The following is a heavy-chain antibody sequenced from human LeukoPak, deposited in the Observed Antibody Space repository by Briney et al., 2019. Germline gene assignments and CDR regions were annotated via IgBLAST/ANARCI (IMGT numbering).Heavy chain of an antibody. D-gene: IGHD6-19*01. V-gene: IGHV3-23*01. Sequence: GGSLXXSCVASGFTFSNYAMSWVRQAPGKGLEWVSAILGSGDSTYYADSVKGGFTISRDNAKNSLYLQMNSLRAEDTAVYYCANSPGIAVAAVDYWGQGTLVTVSS. CDR3: ANSPGIAVAAVDY. CDR2: ILGSGDST. CDR1: GFTFSNYA. J-gene: IGHJ4*02.